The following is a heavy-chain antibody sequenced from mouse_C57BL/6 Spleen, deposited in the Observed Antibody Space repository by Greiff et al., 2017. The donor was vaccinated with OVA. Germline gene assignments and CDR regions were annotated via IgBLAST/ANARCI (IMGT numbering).Heavy chain of an antibody. J-gene: IGHJ3*01. D-gene: IGHD2-3*01. CDR2: ISDGGSYT. CDR1: GFTFSSYA. CDR3: AGYDGSSAWFAY. Sequence: EVHLVESGGGLVKPGGSLKLSCAASGFTFSSYAMSWVRQTPEKRLEWVATISDGGSYTYYPDNVKGRFTISRDNAKNNLYLQMSHLKSEDTAMYYGAGYDGSSAWFAYWGQGTLVTVSA. V-gene: IGHV5-4*01.